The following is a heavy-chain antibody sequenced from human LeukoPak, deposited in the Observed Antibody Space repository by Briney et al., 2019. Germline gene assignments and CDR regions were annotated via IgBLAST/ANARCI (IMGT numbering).Heavy chain of an antibody. Sequence: PSETLSLTCTASGVSIGTYYMSWIRQPSGKGLEWIGRINTTAGANYNPSPKRLITTSLDTCKNPFSPTPISMTAPNTAVYYCARDGPSWGLLWGQGALVTVSS. D-gene: IGHD7-27*01. V-gene: IGHV4-4*07. CDR1: GVSIGTYY. J-gene: IGHJ4*02. CDR3: ARDGPSWGLL. CDR2: INTTAGA.